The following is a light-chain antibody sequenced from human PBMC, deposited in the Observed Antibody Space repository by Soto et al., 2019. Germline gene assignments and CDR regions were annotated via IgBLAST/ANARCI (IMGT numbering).Light chain of an antibody. Sequence: DIQMTQSPSTLSASVGDRVTITCRASQSISSWLAWYQQKPGKAPKLLIYDASSLESGVPSRFSGSGSGTEFTLTISSLQPDDFATYYCQQYNSYSWTFGQGTKVDNQT. J-gene: IGKJ1*01. CDR2: DAS. CDR1: QSISSW. V-gene: IGKV1-5*01. CDR3: QQYNSYSWT.